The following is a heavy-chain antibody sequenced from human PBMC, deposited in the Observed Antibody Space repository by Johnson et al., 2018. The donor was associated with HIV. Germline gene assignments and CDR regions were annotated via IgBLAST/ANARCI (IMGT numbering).Heavy chain of an antibody. CDR3: ATGVGAKTLTDAFDI. CDR2: ISHDGSKK. V-gene: IGHV3-30*04. CDR1: GFSFSPYA. D-gene: IGHD1-26*01. J-gene: IGHJ3*02. Sequence: QVQLVESGGGVVQPGRSLRLSCAASGFSFSPYALHWVRQTPCKGLEWVAVISHDGSKKYYADSVAGRFTISRDNFKNTLYLQMNSLRDEDTAVYYCATGVGAKTLTDAFDIWGQGTMVTVSS.